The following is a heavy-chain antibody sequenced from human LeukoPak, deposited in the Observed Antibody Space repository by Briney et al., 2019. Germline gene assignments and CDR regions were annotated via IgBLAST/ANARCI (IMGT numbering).Heavy chain of an antibody. V-gene: IGHV4-38-2*02. D-gene: IGHD2-8*01. J-gene: IGHJ6*03. Sequence: SSETLSLTCTVSGYSISSGYYWGWIRQPPGKGLEWIGSIYHSGSTYYNPSLKSRVTISVDTSKNQFSLKLSSVTAADTAVYYCARAKVSQTGVYYHYMDVWGKGTTVTVSS. CDR2: IYHSGST. CDR3: ARAKVSQTGVYYHYMDV. CDR1: GYSISSGYY.